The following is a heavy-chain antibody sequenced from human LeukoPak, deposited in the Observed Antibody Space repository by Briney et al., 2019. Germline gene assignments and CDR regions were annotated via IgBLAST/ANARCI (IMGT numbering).Heavy chain of an antibody. J-gene: IGHJ4*02. CDR2: IYAGART. D-gene: IGHD2-2*01. CDR1: GLTVSSNY. CDR3: ARVIYQLVFDY. V-gene: IGHV3-53*04. Sequence: PGGSLRLSCAASGLTVSSNYMIGVRQAPGRGLEWVSVIYAGARTYYADSVKGRFPISRHNSNNTLYLQMNSLRPEDTAVYYCARVIYQLVFDYWGQGTLVSVSS.